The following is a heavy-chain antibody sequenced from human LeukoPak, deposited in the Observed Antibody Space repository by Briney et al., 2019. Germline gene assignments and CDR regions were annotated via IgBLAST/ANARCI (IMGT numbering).Heavy chain of an antibody. CDR3: ARRPIVGSTGFYFDP. CDR1: GGSISTTTNS. D-gene: IGHD1-26*01. V-gene: IGHV4-39*01. J-gene: IGHJ5*02. CDR2: IYYGGSP. Sequence: SETLSLTCNVSGGSISTTTNSWGRACIRQRPTKGLEWIGSIYYGGSPYYTSSLKSRVTISVDTSKNQFSLKLASLTAADTAVYYCARRPIVGSTGFYFDPWGPGTLVTVSS.